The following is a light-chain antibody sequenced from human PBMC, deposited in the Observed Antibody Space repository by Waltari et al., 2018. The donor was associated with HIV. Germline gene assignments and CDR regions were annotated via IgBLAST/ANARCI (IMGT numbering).Light chain of an antibody. J-gene: IGLJ1*01. Sequence: SSELTQDPAVSVALGQTVRIPCQGDSLRSDYASWYQQKPGQAPVLVIYGKNNRPSGIPDRFSGSSSGNTASLTITGAQAEDEADYYCNSRDSSGNHYVFGTGTKVTVL. CDR1: SLRSDY. V-gene: IGLV3-19*01. CDR3: NSRDSSGNHYV. CDR2: GKN.